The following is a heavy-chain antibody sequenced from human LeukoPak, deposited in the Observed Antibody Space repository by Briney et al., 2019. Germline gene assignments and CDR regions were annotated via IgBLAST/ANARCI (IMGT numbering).Heavy chain of an antibody. CDR1: GFTFSSYA. Sequence: PGGSLRLSCAASGFTFSSYAMSWVRQAPGKGLEWVSAISGSGGSTYYADSVKGRFTISRDNSKNTLYLQMNSLRAEDAAVYYCAKDFDYSVGFDYWGQGTLVTVSS. CDR2: ISGSGGST. V-gene: IGHV3-23*01. CDR3: AKDFDYSVGFDY. J-gene: IGHJ4*02. D-gene: IGHD3-9*01.